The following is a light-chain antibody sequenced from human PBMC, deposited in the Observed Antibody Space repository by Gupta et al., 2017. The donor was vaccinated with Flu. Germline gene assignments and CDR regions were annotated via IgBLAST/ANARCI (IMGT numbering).Light chain of an antibody. CDR2: QVS. CDR1: QSLVYSDGNIY. CDR3: MQGSRWPWA. V-gene: IGKV2-30*01. J-gene: IGKJ1*01. Sequence: DVVMTQSTLSLPVTTGQPASISCRSSQSLVYSDGNIYLHWFQQRPGQSPRRLIYQVSHRESGVPDRFSGSGSGTDFTLKISRVEAEDVGVYYCMQGSRWPWAFGQGTKVEIK.